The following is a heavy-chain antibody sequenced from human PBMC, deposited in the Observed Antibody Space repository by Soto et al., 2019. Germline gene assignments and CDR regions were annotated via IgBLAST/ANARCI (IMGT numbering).Heavy chain of an antibody. D-gene: IGHD3-22*01. J-gene: IGHJ5*02. CDR2: INAGNGNT. V-gene: IGHV1-3*01. CDR1: GYTFTSYA. Sequence: GASVKVSCKASGYTFTSYAMHWVRQAPGQRLEWMGWINAGNGNTKYSQKFQGRVTITRDTSASTAYMELSSLRSDDTAVYYCARVKTSGYHNWFDPSGQGTLVTVSS. CDR3: ARVKTSGYHNWFDP.